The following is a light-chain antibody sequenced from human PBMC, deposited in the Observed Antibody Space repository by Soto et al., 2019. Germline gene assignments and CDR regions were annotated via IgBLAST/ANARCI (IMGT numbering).Light chain of an antibody. V-gene: IGLV1-40*01. CDR1: SSNIGAGYD. CDR3: QSYDSSLSGSV. J-gene: IGLJ3*02. Sequence: SALTQPPSVSGAPGQRVTISCTGSSSNIGAGYDVHWYQQLPGTAPKPLIYGNSNRPSGVPDRFSGSKSGTSASLAITGLQAEDEADYYCQSYDSSLSGSVFGGGTKLTVL. CDR2: GNS.